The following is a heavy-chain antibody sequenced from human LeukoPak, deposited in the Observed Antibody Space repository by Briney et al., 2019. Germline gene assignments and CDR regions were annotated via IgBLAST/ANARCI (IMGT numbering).Heavy chain of an antibody. J-gene: IGHJ6*02. CDR1: GGSISSGDYY. CDR2: IYYSGST. V-gene: IGHV4-30-4*01. D-gene: IGHD6-6*01. CDR3: ARGSRRLIAARPYYYYGMDV. Sequence: SQTLSLTCTVSGGSISSGDYYWSWIRQPPGKGLEWIGYIYYSGSTYYNPSLKSRVTISVDTSKNQFSLKLSSVTAADTAVYYCARGSRRLIAARPYYYYGMDVWGQGITVTVSS.